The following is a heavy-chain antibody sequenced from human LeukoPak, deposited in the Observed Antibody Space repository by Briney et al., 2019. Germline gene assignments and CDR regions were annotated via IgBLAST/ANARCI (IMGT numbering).Heavy chain of an antibody. D-gene: IGHD3-9*01. CDR2: ISSNGGST. V-gene: IGHV3-64*01. J-gene: IGHJ4*02. CDR3: ARAGYYDILTGYYGY. CDR1: GFTFSSYA. Sequence: GGSLRLSCAASGFTFSSYAMHWVRQAPGKGLGYVSAISSNGGSTYYANSVKGRFTISRDNSKNTLYLQMGSLRAEDMAVYYCARAGYYDILTGYYGYWGQGTLVTVSS.